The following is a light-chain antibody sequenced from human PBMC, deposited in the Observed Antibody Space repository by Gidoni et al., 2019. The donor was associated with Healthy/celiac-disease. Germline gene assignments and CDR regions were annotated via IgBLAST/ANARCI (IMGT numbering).Light chain of an antibody. Sequence: DIQLTQSPSFLSASVGDRVTITCRASQDIGSHIAWYQQKPGKAPKLLIYYAFILQSGVPSRFSGSGSGKEFSLTISSLQPGDLATYYCQQANSHLALTFGGGTKVDI. CDR1: QDIGSH. CDR2: YAF. V-gene: IGKV1-9*01. J-gene: IGKJ4*01. CDR3: QQANSHLALT.